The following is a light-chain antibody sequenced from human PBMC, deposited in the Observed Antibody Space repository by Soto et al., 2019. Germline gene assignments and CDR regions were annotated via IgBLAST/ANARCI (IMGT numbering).Light chain of an antibody. CDR2: AAS. CDR3: QQLNSYRFT. J-gene: IGKJ3*01. V-gene: IGKV1-9*01. Sequence: DIPLTQSPSFLSASVGDRVTITCRASQGISSYLAWYQQKPGKAPKLLIYAASTLQSGVPSRFSGSGSGTEFTLTISRLQPEDFATYYCQQLNSYRFTFGPGTKVDIK. CDR1: QGISSY.